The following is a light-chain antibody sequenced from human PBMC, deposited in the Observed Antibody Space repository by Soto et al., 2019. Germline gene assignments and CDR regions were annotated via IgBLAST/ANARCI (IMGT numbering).Light chain of an antibody. Sequence: DIQMTQSPSSLSASVRDRVTITCRASQSISTYLNWYQQKPGKAPKLLISAASSWQSGVPSRFSGSGSGTDFTLTISSLQAEDSATYHCQQSYTTPLTFGGGTKVEIK. CDR3: QQSYTTPLT. CDR2: AAS. CDR1: QSISTY. V-gene: IGKV1-39*01. J-gene: IGKJ4*01.